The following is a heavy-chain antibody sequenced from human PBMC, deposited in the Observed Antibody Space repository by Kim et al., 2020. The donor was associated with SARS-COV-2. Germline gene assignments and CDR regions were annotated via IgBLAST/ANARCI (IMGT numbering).Heavy chain of an antibody. CDR1: GFTFSSYG. J-gene: IGHJ6*02. Sequence: GGSLRLSCAASGFTFSSYGMHRVRQAPGKGLEWVAVIWYDGSNKYYADSVKGRFTISRDNSKNTLYLQMNSLRAEDTAVYYCAKDRVVVAAYAPYGMDVWGQGTTVTVSS. CDR2: IWYDGSNK. V-gene: IGHV3-33*06. CDR3: AKDRVVVAAYAPYGMDV. D-gene: IGHD2-15*01.